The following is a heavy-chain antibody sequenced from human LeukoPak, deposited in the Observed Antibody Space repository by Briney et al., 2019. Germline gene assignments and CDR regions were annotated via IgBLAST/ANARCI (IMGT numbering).Heavy chain of an antibody. CDR1: GFTFSSYA. D-gene: IGHD2-2*01. V-gene: IGHV3-23*01. CDR3: ARVGVVPAAIPDGFDI. J-gene: IGHJ3*02. Sequence: GGSLRLSCAASGFTFSSYATSWVRQAPGKGLEWVSGISGGGDSTYYADSVKGRFTISRDNSKNTLYLQMNNLRAEDTAVYYCARVGVVPAAIPDGFDIWGQGTMVTVSS. CDR2: ISGGGDST.